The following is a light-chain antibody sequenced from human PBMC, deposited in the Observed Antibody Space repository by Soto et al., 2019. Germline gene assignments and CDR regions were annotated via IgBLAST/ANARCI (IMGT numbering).Light chain of an antibody. J-gene: IGLJ2*01. CDR2: EVS. Sequence: QSALTQPASVSGSLGQSITISCSGTSSDIGAYNYVSWYQQHPGKAPKLIIFEVSIRPSGVSNRFSGSKSASTASLTISGLQPEDEADYYCSSFTTSTTLIFGGGTKLTVL. CDR3: SSFTTSTTLI. V-gene: IGLV2-14*01. CDR1: SSDIGAYNY.